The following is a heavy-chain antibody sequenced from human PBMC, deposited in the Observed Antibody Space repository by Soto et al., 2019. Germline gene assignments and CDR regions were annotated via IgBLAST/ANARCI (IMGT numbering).Heavy chain of an antibody. J-gene: IGHJ4*01. Sequence: QVQLMESGGGVVQPGRSLRLSCVTSAFSFSSHAMHWVRQAPGKGLEWVAIISYDGAHTFYADSVKGRFTVSGDNSKSRRYHEITSLTDEDTSLYYCARGSSGRDYLDHWSQCTLVTVSS. CDR1: AFSFSSHA. V-gene: IGHV3-33*01. D-gene: IGHD1-26*01. CDR3: ARGSSGRDYLDH. CDR2: ISYDGAHT.